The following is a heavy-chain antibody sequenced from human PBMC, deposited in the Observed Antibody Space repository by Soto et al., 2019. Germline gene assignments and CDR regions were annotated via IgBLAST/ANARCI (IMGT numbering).Heavy chain of an antibody. J-gene: IGHJ3*02. D-gene: IGHD3-22*01. CDR3: SRGTMIWAFDI. Sequence: GASVKVSCKSSGCTFTSYGISWVRLAPGQGLEWMGWISAYNGNTNYAQKLQGRVTMTTDTSTSTAYIDLRSLRSDDTAVYYCSRGTMIWAFDIWGQGTMVTVSS. V-gene: IGHV1-18*01. CDR2: ISAYNGNT. CDR1: GCTFTSYG.